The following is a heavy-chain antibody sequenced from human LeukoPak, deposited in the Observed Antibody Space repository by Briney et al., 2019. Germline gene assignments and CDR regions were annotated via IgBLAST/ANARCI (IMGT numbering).Heavy chain of an antibody. J-gene: IGHJ5*02. CDR1: GYSFTGYY. CDR2: IYPNSGDT. D-gene: IGHD5-12*01. V-gene: IGHV1-2*02. Sequence: ASVKVSCKASGYSFTGYYLHWVRQAPGQGLEWMGFIYPNSGDTNYAQKFQGRVTMTRDTSLSTVYMELSILRSDDTAMYYCTRDSGYKRFDPWGQGTWSPSPQ. CDR3: TRDSGYKRFDP.